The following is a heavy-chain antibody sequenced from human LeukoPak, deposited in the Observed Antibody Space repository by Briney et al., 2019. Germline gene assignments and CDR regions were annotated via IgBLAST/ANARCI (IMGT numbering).Heavy chain of an antibody. Sequence: GGSLKLSCAGSGFSFSDSAMHWVRQASGKGLEWVGRIRTEPKNFATAYAASVRGRFTISRDDSRKTAFLHMNGLKVEDSAVYCCYSTNSSPGGNWFDPWGQGTLVTVSS. CDR3: YSTNSSPGGNWFDP. D-gene: IGHD2-15*01. V-gene: IGHV3-73*01. CDR2: IRTEPKNFAT. J-gene: IGHJ5*02. CDR1: GFSFSDSA.